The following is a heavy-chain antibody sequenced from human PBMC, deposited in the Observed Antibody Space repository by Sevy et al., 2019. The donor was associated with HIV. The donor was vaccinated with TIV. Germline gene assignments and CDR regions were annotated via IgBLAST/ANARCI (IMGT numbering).Heavy chain of an antibody. CDR1: GGSFSGYY. Sequence: SETLSLTCAVYGGSFSGYYWSWIRQPPGKGLEWVGEINHSGSSNYNPSLKSRVTISVDTSNNQFSLKLSSVTAADTDVYYCARHCSSSSCSHAFDIWGQGTMVTVSS. V-gene: IGHV4-34*01. J-gene: IGHJ3*02. D-gene: IGHD2-2*01. CDR2: INHSGSS. CDR3: ARHCSSSSCSHAFDI.